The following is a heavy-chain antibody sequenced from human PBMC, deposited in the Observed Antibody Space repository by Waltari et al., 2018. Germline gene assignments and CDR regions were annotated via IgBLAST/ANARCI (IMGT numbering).Heavy chain of an antibody. Sequence: QVQLQESGPGLVKPSETLSLTCAVSGYSISSGYYWGWIRQPPGKGLEWIGISYNSGSTYYNPSLKRRVTISVDTSKNQCSLKLSSVTAADTAVYYCARSYYDYVWGSYRPYYFDYWGQGTLVTVSS. CDR1: GYSISSGYY. J-gene: IGHJ4*02. D-gene: IGHD3-16*02. CDR3: ARSYYDYVWGSYRPYYFDY. V-gene: IGHV4-38-2*01. CDR2: SYNSGST.